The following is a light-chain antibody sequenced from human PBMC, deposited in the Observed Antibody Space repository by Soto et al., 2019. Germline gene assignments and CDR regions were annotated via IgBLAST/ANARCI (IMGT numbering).Light chain of an antibody. CDR1: SSNIGAGYD. J-gene: IGLJ1*01. V-gene: IGLV1-40*01. CDR3: QSYDSGLSGSV. Sequence: QPVLTQPPSVSGAPGQRVTISCTGSSSNIGAGYDVNWYQQHPGTAPKVLIYGNSNRPSGVPDRFSGSKSGTSASLAITGLQAEDEADYYCQSYDSGLSGSVFGGGTKVTVL. CDR2: GNS.